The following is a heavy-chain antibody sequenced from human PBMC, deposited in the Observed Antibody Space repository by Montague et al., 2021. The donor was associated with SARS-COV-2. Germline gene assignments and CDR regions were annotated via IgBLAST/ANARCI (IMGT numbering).Heavy chain of an antibody. CDR3: ARGGQYYDFWSDFPDY. Sequence: SLRLSCAASGFTFSFYWMSWVRQAPGKGLEWVASIKQDGSGKYYVDSVKGRFSISRDNAKNSLSLQMNSLRAEEMAVYYCARGGQYYDFWSDFPDYWGQGTLVTVSS. V-gene: IGHV3-7*01. J-gene: IGHJ4*02. D-gene: IGHD3-3*01. CDR1: GFTFSFYW. CDR2: IKQDGSGK.